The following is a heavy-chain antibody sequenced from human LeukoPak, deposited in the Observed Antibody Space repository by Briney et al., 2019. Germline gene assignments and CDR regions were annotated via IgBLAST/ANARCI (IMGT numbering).Heavy chain of an antibody. J-gene: IGHJ4*02. V-gene: IGHV3-7*05. Sequence: GGSLRLSCAASGFTFSRFWMNWVRQAPGRGLEWVANIDQSGGRNNYVDSVKGRFTISRDNAKNSLFLEMSSLRADDTAVYFCARDVEGGTFDIWGQGTLVTVSS. CDR3: ARDVEGGTFDI. CDR2: IDQSGGRN. CDR1: GFTFSRFW. D-gene: IGHD2/OR15-2a*01.